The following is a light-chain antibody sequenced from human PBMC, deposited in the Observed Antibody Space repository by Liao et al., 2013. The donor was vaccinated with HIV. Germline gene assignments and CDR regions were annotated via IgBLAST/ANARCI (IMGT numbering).Light chain of an antibody. CDR1: NIGDKS. V-gene: IGLV3-21*01. J-gene: IGLJ3*02. Sequence: SFVLTQPPSVSVAPGKTARITCGGNNIGDKSVHWYQQKPGQAPVVVIYYDSDRPSGIPERFSGSNSGNTATLTISRVEAGDEADYYCQVWDSSSDHGVFGGGTKLTVL. CDR3: QVWDSSSDHGV. CDR2: YDS.